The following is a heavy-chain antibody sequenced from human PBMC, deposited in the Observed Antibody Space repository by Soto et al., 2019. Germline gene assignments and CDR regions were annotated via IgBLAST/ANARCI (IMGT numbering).Heavy chain of an antibody. CDR3: ARPRGGGYDWGFPYYCGMDV. Sequence: PSETLSLTCAVYGGSFSGYYWSWIRQPPGKGLEWIGEINHSGSTNYNPSLKSRVTISVDTSKNQFSLKLSSVTAADTAVYYCARPRGGGYDWGFPYYCGMDVWGQGTTVTVSS. V-gene: IGHV4-34*01. D-gene: IGHD5-12*01. J-gene: IGHJ6*02. CDR2: INHSGST. CDR1: GGSFSGYY.